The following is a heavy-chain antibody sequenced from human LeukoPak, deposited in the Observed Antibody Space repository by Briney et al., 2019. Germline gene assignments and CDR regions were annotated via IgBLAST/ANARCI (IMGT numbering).Heavy chain of an antibody. CDR2: ISSSGSTI. D-gene: IGHD3-22*01. V-gene: IGHV3-11*01. CDR3: ARDPPNYYDSSGYFGIDY. CDR1: GFTFSDYY. Sequence: GGSLRLSCAASGFTFSDYYMSWIRQAPGKGLEWVSYISSSGSTIYYADSVKGRFTISRDNAKNSLYLQMNSLRAEDTAVYYCARDPPNYYDSSGYFGIDYWGQGTLVTVSS. J-gene: IGHJ4*02.